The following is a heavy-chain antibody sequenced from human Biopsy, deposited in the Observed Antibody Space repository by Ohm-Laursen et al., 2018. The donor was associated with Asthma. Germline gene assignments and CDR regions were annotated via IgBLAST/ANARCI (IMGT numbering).Heavy chain of an antibody. V-gene: IGHV4-39*07. CDR3: ARATSTWSQSGPHYFDH. Sequence: SETLSLTCRLSSGSGGYMRSGNYYWGWIRQPPGKGLEWIGSIYYSGTTYYNPSLKSRVTISVDTSINQVSLKLSSVTAADTAVYYCARATSTWSQSGPHYFDHWGQGALVTVSS. J-gene: IGHJ4*02. D-gene: IGHD6-13*01. CDR2: IYYSGTT. CDR1: GGYMRSGNYY.